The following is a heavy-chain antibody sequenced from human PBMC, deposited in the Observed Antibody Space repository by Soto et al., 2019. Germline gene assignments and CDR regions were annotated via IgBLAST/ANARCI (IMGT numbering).Heavy chain of an antibody. CDR1: GFTFSSYS. V-gene: IGHV3-48*04. D-gene: IGHD6-6*01. CDR2: ISISSSTL. Sequence: LRLSCAASGFTFSSYSMNWVHQAPGKWLEWVSYISISSSTLYYADSVKGRFTISRDNAKNSLYLQINSLRAEDTAVYYCARGSSSLDYWGQGTLVTLSS. CDR3: ARGSSSLDY. J-gene: IGHJ4*02.